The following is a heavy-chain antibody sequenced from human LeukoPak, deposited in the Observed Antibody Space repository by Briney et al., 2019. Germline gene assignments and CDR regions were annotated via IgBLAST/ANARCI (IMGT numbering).Heavy chain of an antibody. J-gene: IGHJ4*02. CDR1: GGSISSGGYY. CDR2: IYYSGST. V-gene: IGHV4-31*03. Sequence: SETLSLTCTVSGGSISSGGYYWSWIRQHPGKGLEWIGYIYYSGSTYYNPSLKSRVTISVDTSKNQFSLKLNSVTAADTAVYYCARDLDGYNLLFDYWGQGTLVTVSS. D-gene: IGHD5-24*01. CDR3: ARDLDGYNLLFDY.